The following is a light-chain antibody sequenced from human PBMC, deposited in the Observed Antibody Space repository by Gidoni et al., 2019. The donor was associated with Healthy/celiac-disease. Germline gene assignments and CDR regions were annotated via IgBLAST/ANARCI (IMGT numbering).Light chain of an antibody. J-gene: IGLJ1*01. CDR1: KLGDKY. V-gene: IGLV3-1*01. CDR2: QDS. CDR3: QAWDSSTVV. Sequence: SYELTQPPSVSVSPGQTASITCSGDKLGDKYACWYQQKPGQSPVLVIYQDSKRPSGIPERFSGSNSGNTATLTISGTQAMDDADYHCQAWDSSTVVFGTGTKVTVL.